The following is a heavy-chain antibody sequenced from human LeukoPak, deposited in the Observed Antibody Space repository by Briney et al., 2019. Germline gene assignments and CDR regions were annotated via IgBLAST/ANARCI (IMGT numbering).Heavy chain of an antibody. Sequence: GGSLRLSCAASGFTFSNYAMNWVRQVPGKGLEWVSAISSSDGSTFYADSVKGRFTISRDNSKNTLYLQMNSLRAEDTAVYYCAKDRYTSWYYFDYWGQGTLVTVSS. CDR2: ISSSDGST. V-gene: IGHV3-23*01. J-gene: IGHJ4*02. CDR1: GFTFSNYA. D-gene: IGHD2-2*01. CDR3: AKDRYTSWYYFDY.